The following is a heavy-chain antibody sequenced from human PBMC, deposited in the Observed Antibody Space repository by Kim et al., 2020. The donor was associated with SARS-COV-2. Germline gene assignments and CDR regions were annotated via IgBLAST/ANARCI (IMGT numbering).Heavy chain of an antibody. CDR2: ISWNSGSI. CDR1: GFTFDDYA. Sequence: GGSLRLSCAASGFTFDDYAMHWVRQAPGKGLEWVSGISWNSGSIGYADSVKGRFTISRDNAKNSLYLQMNSLRAEDTALYYCATLEYGYHSYYYGMDVWGQGTTVTVAS. J-gene: IGHJ6*02. D-gene: IGHD5-18*01. V-gene: IGHV3-9*01. CDR3: ATLEYGYHSYYYGMDV.